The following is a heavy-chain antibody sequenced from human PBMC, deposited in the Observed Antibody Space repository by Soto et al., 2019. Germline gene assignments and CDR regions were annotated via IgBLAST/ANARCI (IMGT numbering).Heavy chain of an antibody. CDR1: GGTFSSYT. D-gene: IGHD2-2*01. V-gene: IGHV1-2*02. CDR2: INPNRGGT. CDR3: ARAADIVVVPAAPHDAFDI. Sequence: ASVKVSCKASGGTFSSYTISWVRQAPGQGLEWMGWINPNRGGTNYAQKFQGRVTMTRDKSTSTAYMELSRLRSDDTAVYYCARAADIVVVPAAPHDAFDIWGQGTMVTVSS. J-gene: IGHJ3*02.